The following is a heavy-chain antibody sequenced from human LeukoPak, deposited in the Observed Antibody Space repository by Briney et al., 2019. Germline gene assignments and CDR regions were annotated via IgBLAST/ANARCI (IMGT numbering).Heavy chain of an antibody. CDR3: ARVTAYYYDSSGYIDY. D-gene: IGHD3-22*01. CDR1: GGSISSSSYY. Sequence: PSETLSLTCTVSGGSISSSSYYWGWIRQPPGKGLEWIGYIYYSGSTYYNPSLKSRVTISVDTSKNQFSLKLSSVTAADTAVYYCARVTAYYYDSSGYIDYWGQGTLVTVSS. J-gene: IGHJ4*02. CDR2: IYYSGST. V-gene: IGHV4-30-4*08.